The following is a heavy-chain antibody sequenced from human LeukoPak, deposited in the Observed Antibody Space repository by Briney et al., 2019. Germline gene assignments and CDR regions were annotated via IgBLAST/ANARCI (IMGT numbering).Heavy chain of an antibody. Sequence: PGGSLRLSCVASGFPFSSYWMTWVRQAPGKGLEWVANIKQDGSKKSYVDSVKGRFTISRDNSKNTLYLQMYSLRAEDTAVYYCARAGDPYYFDYWGQGTLVTVSS. J-gene: IGHJ4*02. CDR3: ARAGDPYYFDY. CDR2: IKQDGSKK. CDR1: GFPFSSYW. V-gene: IGHV3-7*03. D-gene: IGHD3-10*01.